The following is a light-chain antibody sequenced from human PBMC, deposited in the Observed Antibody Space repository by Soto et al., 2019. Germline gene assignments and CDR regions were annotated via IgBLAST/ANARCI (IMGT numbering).Light chain of an antibody. V-gene: IGKV1-33*01. Sequence: DIQMTQSPSSLSVSVGDTVTITCQARQDIDNYLNWYQQKPGQAPRLVIYDASYLEPGVLSKFSGRGYGTDCTFTITSLLPEDIATYYCQHYVRLPPYTFGQGTKLELK. CDR1: QDIDNY. CDR3: QHYVRLPPYT. J-gene: IGKJ2*01. CDR2: DAS.